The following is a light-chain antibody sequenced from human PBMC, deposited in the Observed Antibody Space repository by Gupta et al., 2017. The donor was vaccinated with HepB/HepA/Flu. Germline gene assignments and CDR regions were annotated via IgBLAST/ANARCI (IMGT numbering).Light chain of an antibody. J-gene: IGKJ5*01. CDR2: GAS. Sequence: EIVMTQSPATLSVSPGERATLPCRASQRVRSNLAWYQQKPCQAPRLLIHGASTRDSGITARFSGSGYGKEVTLTISSRQSEDFAVYYCQQDNNWPPITFGQGTRLEIK. CDR3: QQDNNWPPIT. V-gene: IGKV3-15*01. CDR1: QRVRSN.